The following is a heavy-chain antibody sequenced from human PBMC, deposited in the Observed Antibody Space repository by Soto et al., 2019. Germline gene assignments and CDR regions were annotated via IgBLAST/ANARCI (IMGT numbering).Heavy chain of an antibody. CDR2: IHSGGTT. J-gene: IGHJ3*02. D-gene: IGHD3-10*01. Sequence: QVQLQESGPGLVKPSETLSLTCIVSGGSISNYYWNWIRQPPGERLEWIAYIHSGGTTNYNPSLKTRVTVSADTSKNQVSLKLNSVTAADTAVYYCARMPPYGSESYLAFDIWGQGTVVTVSS. CDR3: ARMPPYGSESYLAFDI. CDR1: GGSISNYY. V-gene: IGHV4-59*01.